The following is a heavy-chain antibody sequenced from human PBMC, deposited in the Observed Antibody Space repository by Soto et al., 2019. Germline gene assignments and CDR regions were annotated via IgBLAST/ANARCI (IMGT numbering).Heavy chain of an antibody. J-gene: IGHJ6*02. CDR3: ARVLYYGVGSYSPYGMDV. V-gene: IGHV1-69*01. Sequence: QVQLVQSGAEVKKPGSSVKVSCKTSGVSFNNNGIGWVRQAPGHGLEWMGGVSPPFRTSNYARKFKGRISITADASTGTVNKELSSLTSDDTAQYYCARVLYYGVGSYSPYGMDVWGQGTTVTVSS. CDR1: GVSFNNNG. D-gene: IGHD3-10*01. CDR2: VSPPFRTS.